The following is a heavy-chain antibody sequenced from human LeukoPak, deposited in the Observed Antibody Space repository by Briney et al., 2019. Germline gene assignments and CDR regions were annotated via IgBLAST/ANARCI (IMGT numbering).Heavy chain of an antibody. V-gene: IGHV1-24*01. J-gene: IGHJ4*02. CDR3: ATAPPQVAHYLPFDY. CDR1: GYTLTELS. CDR2: FDPEDGET. D-gene: IGHD2-15*01. Sequence: ASVKVSCKVSGYTLTELSMHWVRQAPGKGLEWMGGFDPEDGETIYAQKFQGRVTMTEDASTDTAYMELSSLRSEDTAVYYCATAPPQVAHYLPFDYWGQGTLVTVSS.